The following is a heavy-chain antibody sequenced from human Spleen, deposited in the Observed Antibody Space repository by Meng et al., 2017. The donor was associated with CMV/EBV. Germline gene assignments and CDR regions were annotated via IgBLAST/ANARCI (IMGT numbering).Heavy chain of an antibody. Sequence: GSISSGGYSWSWIRQHPGKGLEWIGYIYYSGSTYYNPSLKSRVTISVDTSKNQFSLKLSSVTAADTAVYYCAREATPHEVPAARIDYWGQGTLVTVSS. CDR2: IYYSGST. CDR1: GSISSGGYS. J-gene: IGHJ4*02. V-gene: IGHV4-31*02. D-gene: IGHD2-2*01. CDR3: AREATPHEVPAARIDY.